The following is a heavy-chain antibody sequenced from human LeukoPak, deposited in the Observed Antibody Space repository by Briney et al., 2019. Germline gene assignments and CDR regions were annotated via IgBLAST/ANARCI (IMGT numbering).Heavy chain of an antibody. CDR3: AKDTGYDILTGNQGYFDY. CDR1: GFTFDDYA. CDR2: ISWNSGSI. J-gene: IGHJ4*02. D-gene: IGHD3-9*01. Sequence: GRSLRLSCAASGFTFDDYAMHWVRQAPGKGLEWVSGISWNSGSIGYADSVKVLFTISRDNGKNSLYLQMNSRRAEDMALYYCAKDTGYDILTGNQGYFDYWGQGTLVTVSS. V-gene: IGHV3-9*03.